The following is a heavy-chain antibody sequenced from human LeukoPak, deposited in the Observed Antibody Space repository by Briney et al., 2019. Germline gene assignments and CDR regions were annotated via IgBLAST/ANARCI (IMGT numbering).Heavy chain of an antibody. CDR3: AREEWGYAFDI. D-gene: IGHD2-15*01. J-gene: IGHJ3*02. Sequence: SDKVSHMACRYTRTSDYMDRVRQAPAHRLEWMGWINPNSGGTNYAQKFQGRVTMTRDTSISTAYMELSRLRSDDTAVYYCAREEWGYAFDIWGQGTMVTVSS. CDR2: INPNSGGT. CDR1: RYTRTSDY. V-gene: IGHV1-2*02.